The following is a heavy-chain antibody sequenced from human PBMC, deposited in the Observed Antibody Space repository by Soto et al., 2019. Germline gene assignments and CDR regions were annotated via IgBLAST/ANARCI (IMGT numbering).Heavy chain of an antibody. Sequence: EVQLVESGGGLVQPGGSLRLSCAASGFTFSSYSMNWVRQAPGKGLEWVSYISSSSSTIYYADSVKGRFTISRDNAKNSLYLQMISLRAEDTAVYYCARGVNDGAFDIWGQGTMVTVSS. J-gene: IGHJ3*02. CDR1: GFTFSSYS. D-gene: IGHD3-16*01. CDR3: ARGVNDGAFDI. V-gene: IGHV3-48*01. CDR2: ISSSSSTI.